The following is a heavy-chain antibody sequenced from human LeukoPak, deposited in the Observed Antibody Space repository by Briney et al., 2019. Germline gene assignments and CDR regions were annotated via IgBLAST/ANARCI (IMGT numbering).Heavy chain of an antibody. J-gene: IGHJ4*02. CDR2: ISYDGSNK. CDR1: GFTFSSYG. CDR3: AKASSGWYFDY. D-gene: IGHD6-19*01. Sequence: GGSLRLSCAASGFTFSSYGMHWVRQAPGKGLKWVEVISYDGSNKYYADSVKGRFTISRDNSKNTLYLQMNSLRAEDTAVYYCAKASSGWYFDYWGQGTLVTVSS. V-gene: IGHV3-30*18.